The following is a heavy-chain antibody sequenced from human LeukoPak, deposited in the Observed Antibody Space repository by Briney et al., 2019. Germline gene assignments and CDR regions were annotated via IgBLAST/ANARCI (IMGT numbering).Heavy chain of an antibody. Sequence: GRSLRLSCAASGFTFSSYAMHWVRQALGKGLDWVSHISSSSATTYYADSVKGRFTISRDNAKNSLYLQMNSLRVEDTAVYYCAREYSTSPWAFDIWGQGTMVTVSS. V-gene: IGHV3-48*04. CDR3: AREYSTSPWAFDI. CDR1: GFTFSSYA. CDR2: ISSSSATT. J-gene: IGHJ3*02. D-gene: IGHD6-6*01.